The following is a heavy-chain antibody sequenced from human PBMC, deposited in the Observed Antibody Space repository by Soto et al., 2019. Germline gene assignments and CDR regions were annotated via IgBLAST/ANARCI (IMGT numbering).Heavy chain of an antibody. J-gene: IGHJ6*02. CDR2: IIPIFGTA. CDR1: GGTFSSYA. V-gene: IGHV1-69*06. CDR3: ARLTFSCSSTSCYTTRHGPYGMDV. D-gene: IGHD2-2*02. Sequence: ASVKVSCKASGGTFSSYAISWVRQAPGQGLEWMGGIIPIFGTANYAQKFQGRVTITADKSTSTAYMELSSLRSEDTAVYYCARLTFSCSSTSCYTTRHGPYGMDVWGQGTTVTVSS.